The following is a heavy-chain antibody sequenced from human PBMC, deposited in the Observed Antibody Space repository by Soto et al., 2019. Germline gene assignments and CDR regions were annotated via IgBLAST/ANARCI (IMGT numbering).Heavy chain of an antibody. Sequence: SDTLSLTCTVSGGSISSDGYYWTWIRQHPGKGLEWIGNIHYSGSTYYSPSLMSRLTISVDTSKSQFSLKLSSVTAADTAVYYCAAGPNLYFFDYWGQGTLVTVSS. CDR3: AAGPNLYFFDY. D-gene: IGHD6-13*01. CDR2: IHYSGST. V-gene: IGHV4-31*03. CDR1: GGSISSDGYY. J-gene: IGHJ4*02.